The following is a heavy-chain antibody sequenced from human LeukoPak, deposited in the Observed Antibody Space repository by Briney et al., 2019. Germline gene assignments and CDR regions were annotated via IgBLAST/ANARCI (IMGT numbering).Heavy chain of an antibody. V-gene: IGHV3-15*01. CDR1: GFTFSDAS. CDR3: TTDNTMIVAVRPHGDY. D-gene: IGHD3-22*01. Sequence: GGSLRLSCAASGFTFSDASMSWVRQAPGQGLEWVGRIKSITDGGTTDYAAPVKGRFTISRDGSKNTLFLQMNSLKTEDTAVYYCTTDNTMIVAVRPHGDYWGQGTLVTVSS. J-gene: IGHJ4*02. CDR2: IKSITDGGTT.